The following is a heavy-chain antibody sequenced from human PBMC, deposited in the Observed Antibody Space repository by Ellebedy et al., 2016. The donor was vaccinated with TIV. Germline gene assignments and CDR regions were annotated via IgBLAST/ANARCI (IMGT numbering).Heavy chain of an antibody. CDR2: IWYDGSNK. V-gene: IGHV3-33*01. CDR1: GFTFSSYG. CDR3: ARDQPYYDGSGYDY. D-gene: IGHD3-22*01. J-gene: IGHJ4*02. Sequence: GGSLRLSXAASGFTFSSYGMHWVRQAPGKGLEWVAVIWYDGSNKYYADSVKGRFTISRDNSKNTLYLQMNSLRAEDTAVYYCARDQPYYDGSGYDYWGQGTLVTVSS.